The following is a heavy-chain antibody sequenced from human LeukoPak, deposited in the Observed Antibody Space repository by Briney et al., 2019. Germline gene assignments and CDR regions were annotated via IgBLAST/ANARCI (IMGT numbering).Heavy chain of an antibody. Sequence: SETLSLTCTVSGGSVSSSSYYWGWLRQPPGKGLEWIGSIYYSGSTYYNPSLKSRVTISVDTSKNQFSLKLSSVTAADTAVYYCARHGGKGPYYFDYWGQGTLVTVSS. CDR2: IYYSGST. V-gene: IGHV4-39*01. J-gene: IGHJ4*02. D-gene: IGHD4-23*01. CDR3: ARHGGKGPYYFDY. CDR1: GGSVSSSSYY.